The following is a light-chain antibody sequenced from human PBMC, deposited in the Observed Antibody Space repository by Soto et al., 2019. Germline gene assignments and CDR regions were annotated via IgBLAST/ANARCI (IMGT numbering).Light chain of an antibody. CDR1: QSISSW. J-gene: IGKJ1*01. CDR3: QYYNDYCWT. V-gene: IGKV1-5*03. Sequence: DIPLTQSPSTLSASVGDRVTITCRASQSISSWLAWYHQKPGKAPNLLIYKTSNLESGVSSRFSGSGSGTEFTLTISSLQPDDFATYYCQYYNDYCWTFGQGTKVEIK. CDR2: KTS.